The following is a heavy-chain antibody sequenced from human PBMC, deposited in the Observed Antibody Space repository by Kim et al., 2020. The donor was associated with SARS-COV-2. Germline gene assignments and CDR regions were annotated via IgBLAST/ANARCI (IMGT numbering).Heavy chain of an antibody. V-gene: IGHV3-30*18. D-gene: IGHD3-22*01. CDR3: VKEAAFTTIVVDYYFDY. J-gene: IGHJ4*02. CDR2: VSYEGRNT. Sequence: GGSLRLSCVASGFTFSNYGMHWVRQAPGKGLEWVGIVSYEGRNTYYAGSVEGRFTISRDNSKNTLYLHMNSLRNEDTALYYCVKEAAFTTIVVDYYFDYWGQGTLVTVSS. CDR1: GFTFSNYG.